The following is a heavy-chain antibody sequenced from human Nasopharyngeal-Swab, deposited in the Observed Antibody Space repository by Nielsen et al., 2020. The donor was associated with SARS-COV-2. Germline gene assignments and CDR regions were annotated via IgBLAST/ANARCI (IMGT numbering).Heavy chain of an antibody. J-gene: IGHJ6*02. CDR2: ISYDGSNK. CDR1: GFTFSSYG. CDR3: ARGDSF. D-gene: IGHD2-21*01. Sequence: GGSLRLSCAASGFTFSSYGMHWVRQAPGKGLEWVAVISYDGSNKYYADSVKGRFTISRDNSKNTLYLQMNSLRGEDTAVYYCARGDSFWGQGTTVTVSS. V-gene: IGHV3-30*03.